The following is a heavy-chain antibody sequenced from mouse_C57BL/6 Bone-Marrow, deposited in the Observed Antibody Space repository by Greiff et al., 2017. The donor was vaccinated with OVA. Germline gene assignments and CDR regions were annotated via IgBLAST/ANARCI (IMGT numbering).Heavy chain of an antibody. V-gene: IGHV14-3*01. CDR2: IDPANGNT. CDR3: ASLSLPAWFAY. CDR1: GFNFKNTY. Sequence: EVKLQESVAELVRPGASVKLSCTASGFNFKNTYMHWVKQRPEQGLEWIGRIDPANGNTKYDTKFQGKATITADTSSNTAYLQLSSLTSEDTAIYYGASLSLPAWFAYWGQGTLVTVSA. J-gene: IGHJ3*01.